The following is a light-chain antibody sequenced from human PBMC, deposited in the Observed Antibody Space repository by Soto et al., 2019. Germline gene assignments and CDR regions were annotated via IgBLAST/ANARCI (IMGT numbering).Light chain of an antibody. Sequence: ALTQPASVSGSPGQSITISCTGTSSDVGGYNYVSWYQQHPGKAPKLMIYEVSNRPSGVSSRFSGSKSGNTASLTISGLQAEDEADYYCSSYTSSSTLAVFGTGTKVTVL. CDR2: EVS. CDR3: SSYTSSSTLAV. V-gene: IGLV2-14*01. CDR1: SSDVGGYNY. J-gene: IGLJ1*01.